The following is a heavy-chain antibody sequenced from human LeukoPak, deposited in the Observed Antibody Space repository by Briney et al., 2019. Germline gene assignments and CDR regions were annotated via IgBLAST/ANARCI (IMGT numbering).Heavy chain of an antibody. CDR3: ARGPLGYSRSWYANY. CDR1: GYTFTSYD. D-gene: IGHD6-13*01. CDR2: MNPNSGNT. V-gene: IGHV1-8*01. Sequence: ASVKVSCKTSGYTFTSYDINWVRQATGQGLEWMGWMNPNSGNTGYAQKFQGRVTMTRNTSISTAYMGLSSLRSEETAVYYCARGPLGYSRSWYANYWGQGTLVTVSS. J-gene: IGHJ4*02.